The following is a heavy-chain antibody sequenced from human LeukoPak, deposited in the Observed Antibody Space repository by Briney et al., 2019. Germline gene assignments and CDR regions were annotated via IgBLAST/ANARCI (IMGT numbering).Heavy chain of an antibody. Sequence: ASVKVSRKASGYTFTGYYIHWVRQAPGQGLEWMGRINPNSGGTNYAQEFQGRVTMTRDTSISTAYMDLSRLRSDDTAVYYCARITYDFWSGYYMPDDPWGQGTLVTVSS. CDR2: INPNSGGT. D-gene: IGHD3-3*01. V-gene: IGHV1-2*06. CDR3: ARITYDFWSGYYMPDDP. CDR1: GYTFTGYY. J-gene: IGHJ5*02.